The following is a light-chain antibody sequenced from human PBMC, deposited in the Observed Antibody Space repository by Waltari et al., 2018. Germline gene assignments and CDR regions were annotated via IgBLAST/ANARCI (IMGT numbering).Light chain of an antibody. CDR1: SGHSSNA. V-gene: IGLV4-69*01. CDR2: VNSDGSH. CDR3: QTWGTGILV. J-gene: IGLJ1*01. Sequence: QLVLTQPPSASASLGASVKLTCTLSSGHSSNAIAWHQQQPEKGPRSLMKVNSDGSHNKGDGIPDRVSGSSCGAERYLTISRLRSEDEADYYCQTWGTGILVFGTGTKVTVL.